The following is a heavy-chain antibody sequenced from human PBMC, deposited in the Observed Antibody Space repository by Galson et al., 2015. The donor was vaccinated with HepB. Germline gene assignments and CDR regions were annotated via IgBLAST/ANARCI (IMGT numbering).Heavy chain of an antibody. CDR1: GFTFSNAW. D-gene: IGHD3-10*01. CDR2: IKSKTDGGTT. Sequence: SLRLSCAASGFTFSNAWMNWVRQAPGKGLEWVGRIKSKTDGGTTDYAAPVKGRFTISRDDSKNTLYLQMNSLKTEDTAVYYCTTEADYYGSGLGVDYWGQGTLVTVSS. CDR3: TTEADYYGSGLGVDY. V-gene: IGHV3-15*07. J-gene: IGHJ4*02.